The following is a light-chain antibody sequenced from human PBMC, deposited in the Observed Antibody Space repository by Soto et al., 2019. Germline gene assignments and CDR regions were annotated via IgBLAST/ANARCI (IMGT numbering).Light chain of an antibody. CDR1: QSVSSSY. Sequence: EIVLTQSPGTLSLSPGERATLSCRASQSVSSSYLAWYQQKPGQAPRLLIYGASSRATGIPDRFSGSGSGTDFTLTISRLEPEDFAVYYCHHYRSSPPGTFGQGTKLEIK. CDR2: GAS. V-gene: IGKV3-20*01. J-gene: IGKJ2*01. CDR3: HHYRSSPPGT.